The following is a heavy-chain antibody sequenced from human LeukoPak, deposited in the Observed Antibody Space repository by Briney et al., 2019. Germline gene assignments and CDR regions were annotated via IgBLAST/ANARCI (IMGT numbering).Heavy chain of an antibody. D-gene: IGHD3-22*01. CDR1: GFPFRSYF. J-gene: IGHJ4*02. Sequence: PGGSLRLSCTASGFPFRSYFMNWVRQAPGKGLEWISYISSSSSMIYYAESVKGRFTIFRDNAKDSVYLQMNSLRDEDTAVYYCARLSDSDGSYDYWGQGTLVTVSS. V-gene: IGHV3-48*02. CDR2: ISSSSSMI. CDR3: ARLSDSDGSYDY.